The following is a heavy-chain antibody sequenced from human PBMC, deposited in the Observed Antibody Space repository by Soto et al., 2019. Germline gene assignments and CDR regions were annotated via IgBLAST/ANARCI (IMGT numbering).Heavy chain of an antibody. CDR2: VIRGGRT. D-gene: IGHD2-15*01. Sequence: GGSLRLSCAVSGITFSTYAMGGVRQASGKELEWVSVVIRGGRTHYADSVKGRFTVSRDNSKNTLSLQMNRLRADDTAVYYCAKRRGAGGHFDYWGQGALVTVSS. CDR1: GITFSTYA. CDR3: AKRRGAGGHFDY. V-gene: IGHV3-23*01. J-gene: IGHJ4*02.